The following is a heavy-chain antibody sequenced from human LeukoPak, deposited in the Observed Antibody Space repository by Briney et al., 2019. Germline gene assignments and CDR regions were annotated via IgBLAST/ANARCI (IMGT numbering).Heavy chain of an antibody. J-gene: IGHJ4*02. V-gene: IGHV4-34*01. CDR2: INHSGST. D-gene: IGHD2-2*01. CDR1: GGSFSGYY. Sequence: SETLSLTCAVYGGSFSGYYWSWIRQPPGKGLEWIGEINHSGSTNYNPSLKSRVTISVDTSKNQFSLKLSSVTAADTAVYYSAREVIVVVPAAIYVDYWGQGTLVTVSS. CDR3: AREVIVVVPAAIYVDY.